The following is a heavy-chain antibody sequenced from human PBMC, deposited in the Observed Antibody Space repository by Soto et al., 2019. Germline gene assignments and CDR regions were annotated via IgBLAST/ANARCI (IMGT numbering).Heavy chain of an antibody. CDR1: GFTFSSYA. CDR2: ISGSGGGT. CDR3: GKSPRAGILTGFLY. V-gene: IGHV3-23*01. D-gene: IGHD3-9*01. Sequence: GGSLRLSCAASGFTFSSYAMSWVRQAPGKGLEWVSAISGSGGGTYYADSVKGRFTISRDNSKNTLYLQMNSLRAEDTAVYYCGKSPRAGILTGFLYWGQGTLVTVSS. J-gene: IGHJ4*02.